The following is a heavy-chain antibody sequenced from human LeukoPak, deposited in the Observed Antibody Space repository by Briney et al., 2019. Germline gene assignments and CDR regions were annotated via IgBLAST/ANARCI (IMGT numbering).Heavy chain of an antibody. CDR2: INPDGSEK. CDR1: GFRFGSDW. D-gene: IGHD3-16*01. V-gene: IGHV3-7*01. Sequence: PGGSLRLSCAASGFRFGSDWMSWVRQAPGKGLEWVANINPDGSEKYYVDSVKGRFTISRDNDKNSLYLRLNSLGADDTAVYYCVRYYDPPVGDAFDIWGQGTLVTVSS. CDR3: VRYYDPPVGDAFDI. J-gene: IGHJ3*02.